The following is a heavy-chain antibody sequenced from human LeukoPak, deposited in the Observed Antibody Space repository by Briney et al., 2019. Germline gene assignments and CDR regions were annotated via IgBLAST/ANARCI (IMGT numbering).Heavy chain of an antibody. Sequence: PGGSLRLSCAASGFTFSSYAMSWVRQAPGKGLEWVSGISGSGGSTYYADSVKGRFTISRDNSKNTLYLQMNSLRAEDTAVYYCARDLNYYDILTGYYPDYYYYYGMDVWGQGTTVTVSS. V-gene: IGHV3-23*01. CDR3: ARDLNYYDILTGYYPDYYYYYGMDV. J-gene: IGHJ6*02. D-gene: IGHD3-9*01. CDR2: ISGSGGST. CDR1: GFTFSSYA.